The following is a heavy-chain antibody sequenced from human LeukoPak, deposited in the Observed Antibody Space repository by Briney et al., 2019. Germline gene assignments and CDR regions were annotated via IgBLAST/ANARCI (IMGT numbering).Heavy chain of an antibody. V-gene: IGHV1-2*02. J-gene: IGHJ3*02. CDR1: GGTFSSYA. D-gene: IGHD3-10*01. CDR3: AKTRVGIRGVYPTGAFDI. Sequence: GASVKVSCKASGGTFSSYAISWVRQAPGQGLEWMGWIYPHSGGTDYAQKFQGRVTMTRDTSISTAYMELSRLRSDDTAVYYCAKTRVGIRGVYPTGAFDIWGQGTMVTVSS. CDR2: IYPHSGGT.